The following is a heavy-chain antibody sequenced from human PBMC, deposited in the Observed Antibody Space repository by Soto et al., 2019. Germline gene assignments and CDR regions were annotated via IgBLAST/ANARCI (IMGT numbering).Heavy chain of an antibody. D-gene: IGHD2-15*01. CDR3: ARALYPAGSCSGGSCPVPDAFDI. V-gene: IGHV1-2*04. CDR1: GYTFTGYY. J-gene: IGHJ3*02. CDR2: INPNSGGT. Sequence: ASVKVSCKASGYTFTGYYMHWVRQAPGQGLEWMGWINPNSGGTNYAQKFQGWVTMTRDTSISTAYMELSRLRSDDTAVYYCARALYPAGSCSGGSCPVPDAFDIWGQGTMVTVSS.